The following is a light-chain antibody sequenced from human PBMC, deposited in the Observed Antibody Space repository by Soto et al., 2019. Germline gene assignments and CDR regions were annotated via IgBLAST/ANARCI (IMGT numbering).Light chain of an antibody. CDR2: AAS. CDR3: QQSYHTPLT. Sequence: DIEMTQSPSSLSASLGDRVTITCRASQSISNYLNWYQHKPGKAPKLLIYAASSLQSGVPTRFSGSGSGTDFTLTISSLLPEDFATYYCQQSYHTPLTFGGGTKVEIK. CDR1: QSISNY. J-gene: IGKJ4*01. V-gene: IGKV1-39*01.